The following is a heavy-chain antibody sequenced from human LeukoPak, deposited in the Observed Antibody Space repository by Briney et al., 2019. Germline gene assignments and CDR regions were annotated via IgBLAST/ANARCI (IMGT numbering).Heavy chain of an antibody. CDR1: GYSFTSYW. Sequence: GESLKISCKGSGYSFTSYWIGWVRQAPGQGLEWMGWINPNSGGTNYAQKFQGRVTMTRDTSISTAYMELSRLRSDDTAVYYCARVADFWSGYYYYYYMDVWGKGTTVTVSS. D-gene: IGHD3-3*01. V-gene: IGHV1-2*02. CDR3: ARVADFWSGYYYYYYMDV. J-gene: IGHJ6*03. CDR2: INPNSGGT.